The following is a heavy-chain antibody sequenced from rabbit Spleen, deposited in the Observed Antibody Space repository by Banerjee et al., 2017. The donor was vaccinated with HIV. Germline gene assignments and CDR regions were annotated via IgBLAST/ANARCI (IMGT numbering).Heavy chain of an antibody. J-gene: IGHJ6*01. Sequence: QSLEESGGDLVKPGASLTLTCIASGVSFSGSSYICWVRQAPGKGLEWIACIDAGSSGFTYFATWAKGRFTISKTSSTTVTLQMTRLTAADTATYFCARDSGSSFSSYGMDLWGPGTLVTVS. CDR2: IDAGSSGFT. D-gene: IGHD8-1*01. V-gene: IGHV1S40*01. CDR1: GVSFSGSSY. CDR3: ARDSGSSFSSYGMDL.